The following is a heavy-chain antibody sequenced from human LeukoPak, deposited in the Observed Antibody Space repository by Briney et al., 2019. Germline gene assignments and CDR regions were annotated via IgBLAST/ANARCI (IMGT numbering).Heavy chain of an antibody. V-gene: IGHV3-23*01. J-gene: IGHJ4*02. CDR2: ISGSGGST. CDR3: ANRYGSGSYYDY. D-gene: IGHD3-10*01. CDR1: GFTFSSSA. Sequence: GGSLRLSCAASGFTFSSSAMSWVRQAPGRGLEWVSGISGSGGSTYYADSVKGRFTISRDNSKNTLYLQMNSLRAEDTAVYYCANRYGSGSYYDYWGQGTLVTVSS.